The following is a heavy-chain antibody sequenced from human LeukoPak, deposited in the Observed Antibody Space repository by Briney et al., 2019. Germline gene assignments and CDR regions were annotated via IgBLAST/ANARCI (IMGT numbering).Heavy chain of an antibody. V-gene: IGHV3-7*01. D-gene: IGHD6-19*01. CDR2: LSPDGSHR. Sequence: GGSLRLSCAASGLTLSDYWMNWVRLGPGKGPEWVANLSPDGSHRKYVDSVKGRFTVSRDNAKKSLYLQMNGLEAEDTGVYYCAGWSVGNDPWGQGTLVTVSS. CDR3: AGWSVGNDP. J-gene: IGHJ5*02. CDR1: GLTLSDYW.